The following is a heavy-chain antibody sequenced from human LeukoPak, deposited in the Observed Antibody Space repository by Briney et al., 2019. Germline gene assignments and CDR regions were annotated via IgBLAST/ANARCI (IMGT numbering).Heavy chain of an antibody. D-gene: IGHD6-19*01. J-gene: IGHJ6*02. CDR2: ISAYNGNT. Sequence: ASVKVSCKASGYTFTGYYMHWVRQAPGQGLEWMGWISAYNGNTNYAQKLQGRVTMTTDTSTSTAYMELRSLRSDDTAVYYCARGSSSGWPYYYYYYGMDVWGQGTTVTVSS. CDR1: GYTFTGYY. V-gene: IGHV1-18*04. CDR3: ARGSSSGWPYYYYYYGMDV.